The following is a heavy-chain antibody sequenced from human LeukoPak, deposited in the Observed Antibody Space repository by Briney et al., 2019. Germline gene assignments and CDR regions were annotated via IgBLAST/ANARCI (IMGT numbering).Heavy chain of an antibody. CDR1: GGSISSRSYY. D-gene: IGHD1-26*01. J-gene: IGHJ5*02. CDR3: ARDRSYIWFDP. Sequence: SETLSLTCTVSGGSISSRSYYWGWVRQPPGKGLEWIASIYSSGSTYYNPSLKSRVTISVDTSKNQFSLKLSSVTAADTAVYYCARDRSYIWFDPWGQGTLVTVSS. V-gene: IGHV4-39*07. CDR2: IYSSGST.